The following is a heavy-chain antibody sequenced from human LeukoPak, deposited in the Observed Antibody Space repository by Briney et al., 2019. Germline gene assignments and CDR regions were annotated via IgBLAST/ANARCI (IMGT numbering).Heavy chain of an antibody. CDR1: GFTLSNYG. Sequence: GRPLRLSCAASGFTLSNYGMHWVRQAPGKGLEWVALISYDGSNKYYADSVKGRFAVSRDNSKNTLYLQMNSLRAEDTAVYYCARMDDSSGYAFDIWGQGTMVTVSS. J-gene: IGHJ3*02. V-gene: IGHV3-30*03. D-gene: IGHD3-22*01. CDR2: ISYDGSNK. CDR3: ARMDDSSGYAFDI.